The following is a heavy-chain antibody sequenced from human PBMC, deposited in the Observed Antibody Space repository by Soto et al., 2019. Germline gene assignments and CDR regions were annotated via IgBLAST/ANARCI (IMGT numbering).Heavy chain of an antibody. CDR1: GGSFSGYY. CDR2: INHSGST. V-gene: IGHV4-34*01. CDR3: ARSEGVVQLYYYMDV. J-gene: IGHJ6*03. D-gene: IGHD3-3*01. Sequence: PSETLSLTCAVYGGSFSGYYWSWIRQPPGKGLEWIGEINHSGSTNYNPSLKSRVTISVDTSKNQFSLKLSSVTAADTAVYYCARSEGVVQLYYYMDVWGKGTTVTVSS.